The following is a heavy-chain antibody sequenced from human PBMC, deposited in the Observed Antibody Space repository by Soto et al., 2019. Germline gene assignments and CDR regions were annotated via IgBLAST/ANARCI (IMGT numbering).Heavy chain of an antibody. CDR2: ISESGGHT. J-gene: IGHJ2*01. V-gene: IGHV3-23*01. D-gene: IGHD2-2*02. CDR1: GFTSSTYA. CDR3: VKSDCCGGCACYTGTYHYFDV. Sequence: DVQLLESGGGLVQPGGSLRLSCAASGFTSSTYALTWVRQAPGKGLEWVSTISESGGHTYYADSVKGRFTISRDKSKNTLSLQMNSLRVDDTAVYYCVKSDCCGGCACYTGTYHYFDVWGRGTLVTVSS.